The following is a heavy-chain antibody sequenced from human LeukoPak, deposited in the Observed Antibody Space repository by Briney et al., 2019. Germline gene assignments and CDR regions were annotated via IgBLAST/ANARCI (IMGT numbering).Heavy chain of an antibody. J-gene: IGHJ5*02. V-gene: IGHV3-23*01. D-gene: IGHD3-3*01. CDR2: ISGSGGSI. Sequence: LSGGSLRLSCAASGFTFSSYAMSWVRQAPGKGLEWVSAISGSGGSIYYADSVKGRFTISRDNSKNTLYLQMNSLRAEDTAVYYCAKDKLDYDFWSASIPAYNWFDPWGQGTLVTVSS. CDR3: AKDKLDYDFWSASIPAYNWFDP. CDR1: GFTFSSYA.